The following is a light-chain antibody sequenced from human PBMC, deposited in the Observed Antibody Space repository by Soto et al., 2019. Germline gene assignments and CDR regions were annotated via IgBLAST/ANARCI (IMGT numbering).Light chain of an antibody. CDR1: SSNIGSNT. V-gene: IGLV1-44*01. CDR3: HSYDSSLSGWV. Sequence: QSVLTQPPSASGTPGQRVTISCSGSSSNIGSNTVNWYQQLPGTAPKLLIYGNTNRPSGVPDRFSGSKSGTSPSLAITGLQAEDEADYYCHSYDSSLSGWVFGGGTKVTVL. J-gene: IGLJ3*02. CDR2: GNT.